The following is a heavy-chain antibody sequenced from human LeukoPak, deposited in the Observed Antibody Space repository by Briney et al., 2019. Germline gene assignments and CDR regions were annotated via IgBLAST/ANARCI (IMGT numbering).Heavy chain of an antibody. CDR2: ISYDGSNK. Sequence: GGSLRLSCAASGFTFSSYAMHWVRQAPGKGLEWVAVISYDGSNKYYADSVKGRFTISRDNSKNTLYLQMNSLRAEDTAVYYCARDRSVVAATIYNSGLGYWGQGTLVTVSS. J-gene: IGHJ4*02. CDR1: GFTFSSYA. CDR3: ARDRSVVAATIYNSGLGY. D-gene: IGHD2-15*01. V-gene: IGHV3-30*04.